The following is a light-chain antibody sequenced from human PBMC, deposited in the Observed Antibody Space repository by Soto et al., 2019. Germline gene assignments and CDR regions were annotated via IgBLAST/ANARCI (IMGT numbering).Light chain of an antibody. CDR2: LGS. V-gene: IGKV2-28*01. CDR1: QSLLHSNGYTY. Sequence: DIVMTQSPLSLPVTPGEPASISCRSSQSLLHSNGYTYLDWYLQKPGQSPQLLIYLGSNRASEVPDRFSGSESGTDFTLKISRVEAEDVGVYYCMQPLQTPITFGQGTRLEIK. CDR3: MQPLQTPIT. J-gene: IGKJ5*01.